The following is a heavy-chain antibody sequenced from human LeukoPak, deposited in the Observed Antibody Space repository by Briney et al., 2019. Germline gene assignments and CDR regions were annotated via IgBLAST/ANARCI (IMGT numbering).Heavy chain of an antibody. CDR2: INHSGST. J-gene: IGHJ3*02. V-gene: IGHV4-34*01. Sequence: PSETLSLTCAVYGGSFSGYYWSWIRQPPGKGLEWIGEINHSGSTNYNPSLKSRVTISVDTSKNQFSLKLSSVTAADTAVYYCASIYDGLGELSFSAFDIWGQGTMVTVSS. CDR3: ASIYDGLGELSFSAFDI. CDR1: GGSFSGYY. D-gene: IGHD3-16*02.